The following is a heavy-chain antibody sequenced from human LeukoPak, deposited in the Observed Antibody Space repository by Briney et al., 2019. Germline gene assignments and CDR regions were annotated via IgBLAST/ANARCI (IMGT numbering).Heavy chain of an antibody. D-gene: IGHD6-6*01. CDR2: IYSGDSGVST. J-gene: IGHJ6*02. CDR1: GFSVSNTY. Sequence: GGSLRLSCAASGFSVSNTYMSWVRQAPGKGLEWVSVIYSGDSGVSTYYADSVRGRFTISRHNSKNTLYLQMSSLRAEDTAVYFCARSAARLRYYYAMDVWGQGTTVTVCS. V-gene: IGHV3-53*04. CDR3: ARSAARLRYYYAMDV.